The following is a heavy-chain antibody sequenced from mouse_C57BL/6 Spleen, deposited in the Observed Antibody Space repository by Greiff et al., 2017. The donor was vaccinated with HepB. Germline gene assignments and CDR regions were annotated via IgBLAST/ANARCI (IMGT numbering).Heavy chain of an antibody. CDR3: ARGNYYGSSPYAMGY. D-gene: IGHD1-1*01. J-gene: IGHJ4*01. CDR1: GFTFSSYA. Sequence: EVKLMESGGGLVKPGGSLKLSCAASGFTFSSYAMSWVRQTPEKRLEWVATISDGGSYTYYPDNVKGRFTISRDNAKNNLYLQMSHLKSEDTAMYYCARGNYYGSSPYAMGYWGQGTSVTVSS. V-gene: IGHV5-4*03. CDR2: ISDGGSYT.